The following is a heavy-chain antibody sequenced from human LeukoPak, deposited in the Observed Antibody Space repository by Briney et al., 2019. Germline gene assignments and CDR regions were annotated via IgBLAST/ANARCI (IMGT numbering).Heavy chain of an antibody. V-gene: IGHV3-30*04. CDR2: ISYDGINK. CDR3: ARGRNVDTSMVNDY. CDR1: GFTFTSYA. Sequence: GGSLRLSCAASGFTFTSYAMSWVRQAPGKGLEWVTVISYDGINKYYADSVKGRFTTSRDNSKNTVYLQMNSLRGEDTAVYYCARGRNVDTSMVNDYWGQGTLVTVSS. D-gene: IGHD5-18*01. J-gene: IGHJ4*02.